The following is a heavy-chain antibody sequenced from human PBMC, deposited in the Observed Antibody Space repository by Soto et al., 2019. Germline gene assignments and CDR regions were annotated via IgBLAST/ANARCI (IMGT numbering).Heavy chain of an antibody. CDR1: GGSISSNSYY. J-gene: IGHJ4*02. CDR3: ASHVHNQGYEYYFDS. D-gene: IGHD3-3*01. V-gene: IGHV4-39*01. Sequence: QLQLQESGPGLVKPSETLSLTCTASGGSISSNSYYWGWIRQSPGKGLEWIGSIGYTGTIYYNPSRQSRVTMSVDTSENQISLRLSSMTAADTAVYYCASHVHNQGYEYYFDSWSQGTLVTVSS. CDR2: IGYTGTI.